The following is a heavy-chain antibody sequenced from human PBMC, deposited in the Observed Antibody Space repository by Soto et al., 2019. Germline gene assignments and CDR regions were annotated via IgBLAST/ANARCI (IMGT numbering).Heavy chain of an antibody. J-gene: IGHJ4*02. CDR3: ASSGYGSGSYY. CDR2: IYYSGST. Sequence: SETLSLTCTVSGGSISSYYWSWIRQPPGKGLEWIGYIYYSGSTNYNPSLKSRVTISVDTSKSQFSLKLSSVTAADTAVYYCASSGYGSGSYYWGQGTLVTVSS. CDR1: GGSISSYY. D-gene: IGHD3-10*01. V-gene: IGHV4-59*01.